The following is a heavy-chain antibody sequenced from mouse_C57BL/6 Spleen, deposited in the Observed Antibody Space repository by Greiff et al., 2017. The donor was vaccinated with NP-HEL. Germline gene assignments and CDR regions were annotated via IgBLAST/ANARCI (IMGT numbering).Heavy chain of an antibody. V-gene: IGHV1-52*01. CDR1: GYTFTSYW. D-gene: IGHD2-3*01. CDR2: IDPSDSET. J-gene: IGHJ3*01. CDR3: ARSDGYYEFAY. Sequence: QVQLKQPGAELVRPGSSVKLSCKASGYTFTSYWMHWVKQRPIQGLEWIGNIDPSDSETHYNQKFKDKATLTVDKSSSTAYMQLSSLTSEDSAVYYCARSDGYYEFAYWGQGTLVTVSA.